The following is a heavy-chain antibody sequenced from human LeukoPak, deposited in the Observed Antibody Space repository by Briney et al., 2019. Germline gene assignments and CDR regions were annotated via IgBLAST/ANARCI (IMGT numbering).Heavy chain of an antibody. J-gene: IGHJ4*02. V-gene: IGHV3-48*01. CDR3: ARALNRHIGAFEY. D-gene: IGHD4/OR15-4a*01. Sequence: GGSLRLSCAASGFTFSSYSMNWVRQAPGKGLEWVSYISSSSSTIYYADSVKGRFTIFRDNSKNTLYLHMNSLRVEDTATYFCARALNRHIGAFEYWGQGALVTVSS. CDR1: GFTFSSYS. CDR2: ISSSSSTI.